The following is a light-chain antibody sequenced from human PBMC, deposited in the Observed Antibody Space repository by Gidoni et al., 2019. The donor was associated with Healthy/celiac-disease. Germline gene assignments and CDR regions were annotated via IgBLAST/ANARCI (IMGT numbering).Light chain of an antibody. J-gene: IGLJ2*01. Sequence: SSELTQDPAVSVALGQTVSITCQGDSLRSYYASWYQQKPGQAPVLVIYGKNNRPSGIPDRFSGSSSGNTASLTITGAQAEDEADYYCNSRDSSGNHVVCGGGTKLTVL. V-gene: IGLV3-19*01. CDR2: GKN. CDR3: NSRDSSGNHVV. CDR1: SLRSYY.